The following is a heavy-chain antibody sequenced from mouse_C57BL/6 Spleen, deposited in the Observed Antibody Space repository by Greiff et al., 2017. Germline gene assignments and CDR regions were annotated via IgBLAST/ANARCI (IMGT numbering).Heavy chain of an antibody. V-gene: IGHV1-18*01. CDR3: ARRSSYSFDV. CDR1: GYTFTDYN. CDR2: INPNNGGT. J-gene: IGHJ1*03. D-gene: IGHD1-1*01. Sequence: EVKLVESGPELVKPGASVKIPCKASGYTFTDYNMDWVKQSHGKSLEWIGDINPNNGGTIYNQKFKGKATLTVDKSSSTAYMELRSLTSEDTAVYYCARRSSYSFDVWGTGTTVTVSS.